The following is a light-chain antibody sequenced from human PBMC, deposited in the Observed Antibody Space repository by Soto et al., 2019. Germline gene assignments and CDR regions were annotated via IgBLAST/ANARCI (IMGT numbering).Light chain of an antibody. CDR3: QQRSNWPPIT. CDR2: DAS. CDR1: QSVSSY. Sequence: EIVLTQSPATLSLSPGERATLSCRASQSVSSYLAWYQQKPGQAPRLLIYDASNRATGIPARFSGSGSGTDFTLTIRSLEPEDFAVYYSQQRSNWPPITFGQGTRLEIK. J-gene: IGKJ5*01. V-gene: IGKV3-11*01.